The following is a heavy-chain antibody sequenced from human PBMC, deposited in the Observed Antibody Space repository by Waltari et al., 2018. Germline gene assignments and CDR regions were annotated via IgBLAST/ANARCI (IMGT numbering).Heavy chain of an antibody. D-gene: IGHD3-3*01. Sequence: EVQLVDAGGGLVQPGGSLRLSCAASGFAFSTYWMTWVRQAPGKGLDWVAGIKEDETQKYYVDSVKGRFTISRDNTKNSLYLQMNSLRPEDTAVYYCVRIRDDFWSGGDYFDYWGQGTLVTVSS. CDR2: IKEDETQK. CDR1: GFAFSTYW. V-gene: IGHV3-7*01. CDR3: VRIRDDFWSGGDYFDY. J-gene: IGHJ4*02.